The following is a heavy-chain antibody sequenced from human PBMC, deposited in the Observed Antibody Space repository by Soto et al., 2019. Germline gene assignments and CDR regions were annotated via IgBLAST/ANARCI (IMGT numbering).Heavy chain of an antibody. V-gene: IGHV1-69*13. CDR1: GGTFSSYA. CDR3: AREHYDYVWGSYRFASDYCYGMDV. CDR2: IIPIFGTA. Sequence: SVKVSCKASGGTFSSYAISWVRQAPGQGLEWMGGIIPIFGTANYAQKFQGRVTITADESTSTAYMELSSLRSEDTAVYYCAREHYDYVWGSYRFASDYCYGMDVWGQGTTVTVSS. D-gene: IGHD3-16*02. J-gene: IGHJ6*02.